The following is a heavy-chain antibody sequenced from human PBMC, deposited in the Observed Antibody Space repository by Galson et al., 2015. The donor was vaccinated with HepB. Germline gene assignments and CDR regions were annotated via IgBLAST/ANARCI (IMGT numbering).Heavy chain of an antibody. V-gene: IGHV3-11*05. J-gene: IGHJ4*02. D-gene: IGHD5-18*01. CDR1: EFTFSDYY. CDR2: ISASSTYT. Sequence: SLRLSCAASEFTFSDYYMSWIRQAPGKGLEWVSYISASSTYTNYADSVKGRFTISRDNSKNTLYLQMNSLRAEDTAVYYCAKAVDTAMGPSPFFDYWGQGTLVTVSS. CDR3: AKAVDTAMGPSPFFDY.